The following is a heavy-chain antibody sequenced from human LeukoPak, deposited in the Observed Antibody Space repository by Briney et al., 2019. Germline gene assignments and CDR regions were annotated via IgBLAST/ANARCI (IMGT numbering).Heavy chain of an antibody. V-gene: IGHV4-30-4*01. CDR3: ARVYAGYYYSHYFDY. CDR2: IYYSGST. J-gene: IGHJ4*02. CDR1: GGSISSGDYY. D-gene: IGHD3-22*01. Sequence: PSQTLSLTRTVSGGSISSGDYYWSWIRQPPGKGLEWIGYIYYSGSTYYNPSLKSRVTISVDTSKNQFSLKLSSVTAADTAVYYCARVYAGYYYSHYFDYWGQGTLVTVSS.